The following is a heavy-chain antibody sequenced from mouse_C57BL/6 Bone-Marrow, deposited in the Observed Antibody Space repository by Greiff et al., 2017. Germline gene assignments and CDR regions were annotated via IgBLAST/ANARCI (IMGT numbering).Heavy chain of an antibody. V-gene: IGHV1-54*01. D-gene: IGHD1-1*02. J-gene: IGHJ1*03. CDR1: GYAFTNYL. CDR2: INPGSGGT. Sequence: LVESGAELVRPGTSVKVSCKASGYAFTNYLIEWVKQRPGQGLEWIGVINPGSGGTNYNEKFKGKATLTADKSSSTAYMQLSSLTSEDSAVYFCARCGNYWYFDVWGTGTTVTVSS. CDR3: ARCGNYWYFDV.